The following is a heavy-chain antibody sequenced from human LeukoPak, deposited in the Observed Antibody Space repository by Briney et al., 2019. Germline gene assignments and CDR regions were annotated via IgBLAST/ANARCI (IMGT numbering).Heavy chain of an antibody. CDR1: GGSFSGYY. D-gene: IGHD3-3*01. J-gene: IGHJ3*02. CDR2: INHSGST. Sequence: SETLSLTCAVYGGSFSGYYWSWIRQPPGKGLEWIGEINHSGSTNYNPSLKSRVTISVDTSKNQFSLKLSSVTAADTAVYYCARLYRGYDFWSGYSDAFDIWGQGTMVTVSS. CDR3: ARLYRGYDFWSGYSDAFDI. V-gene: IGHV4-34*01.